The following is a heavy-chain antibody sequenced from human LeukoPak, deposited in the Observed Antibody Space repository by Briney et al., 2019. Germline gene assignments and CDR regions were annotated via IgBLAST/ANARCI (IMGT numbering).Heavy chain of an antibody. CDR1: GGSISSGGYY. Sequence: SETLSLTCTVSGGSISSGGYYWSWIRQHPGKGLEWIGYIYYSGSTYYNPSLKSRVTISVDTSKNQFSLKLSSVTAADTAVYYCARERIVATINPGSAGAFDIWGQGTVVTVSS. V-gene: IGHV4-31*03. CDR3: ARERIVATINPGSAGAFDI. J-gene: IGHJ3*02. CDR2: IYYSGST. D-gene: IGHD5-12*01.